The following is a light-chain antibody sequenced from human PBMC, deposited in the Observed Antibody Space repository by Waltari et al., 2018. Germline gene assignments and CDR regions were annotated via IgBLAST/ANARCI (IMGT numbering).Light chain of an antibody. V-gene: IGLV2-14*03. CDR3: SSYTTTSTYV. J-gene: IGLJ1*01. CDR2: DVN. Sequence: QSALTQPASVSGSPGQSITISCTGTSSDIVRYSYVSWYQHHPGKAPKLMIFDVNERPSGVSNRFSGSKSGNAASLTISGLQAEDEAHYYCSSYTTTSTYVFGTGTKVTVL. CDR1: SSDIVRYSY.